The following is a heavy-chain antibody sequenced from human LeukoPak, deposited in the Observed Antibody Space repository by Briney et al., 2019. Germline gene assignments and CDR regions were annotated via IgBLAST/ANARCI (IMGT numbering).Heavy chain of an antibody. CDR2: INTNTGNP. CDR3: ASSYFRVGHCYPQRTLYYLDF. D-gene: IGHD5-24*01. Sequence: GASVKVSCKASGYTFTTYAMSWVRQAPGQGLEWMGWINTNTGNPTYAPGFTGRVVFSLDTYVSTASLETSRLQAEATAVYFCASSYFRVGHCYPQRTLYYLDFWGQGTLVSVCS. CDR1: GYTFTTYA. J-gene: IGHJ4*02. V-gene: IGHV7-4-1*02.